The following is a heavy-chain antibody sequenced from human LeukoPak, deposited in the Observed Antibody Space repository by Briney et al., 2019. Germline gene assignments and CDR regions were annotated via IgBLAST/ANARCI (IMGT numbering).Heavy chain of an antibody. V-gene: IGHV4-34*01. CDR1: GGSFSGYY. Sequence: PSETLSLTCAVYGGSFSGYYWSWIRQPPGKGLEWIGEINHSGSTNYNLSLKSRVTISVDTSKNQFSLKLSSVTAADTAVYYCASGGGGYSYGYGLSGWFDPWGQGTLVTVSS. J-gene: IGHJ5*02. CDR3: ASGGGGYSYGYGLSGWFDP. D-gene: IGHD5-18*01. CDR2: INHSGST.